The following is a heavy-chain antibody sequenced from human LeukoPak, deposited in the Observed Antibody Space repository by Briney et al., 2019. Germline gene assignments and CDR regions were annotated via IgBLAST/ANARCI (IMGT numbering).Heavy chain of an antibody. V-gene: IGHV3-48*03. CDR1: GFTFSSYE. D-gene: IGHD6-13*01. CDR3: ARDMVLAAAGYFDY. J-gene: IGHJ4*02. CDR2: ISSSGSTI. Sequence: GGSLRLSGAASGFTFSSYEMNWVRQAPGKGLEWVSYISSSGSTIYYADSVKGRFTISRDNAKNSLYLQMNSLRAEDTAVYYCARDMVLAAAGYFDYWGQGTLVTVS.